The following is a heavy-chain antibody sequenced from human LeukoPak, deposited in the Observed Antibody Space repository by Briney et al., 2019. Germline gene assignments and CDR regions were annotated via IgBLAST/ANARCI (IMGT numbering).Heavy chain of an antibody. CDR3: AKDITHHYYGNSGYYGGYFDY. J-gene: IGHJ4*02. Sequence: GRSLRLSCAASGFTFDDYAMHWVRQAPGKGLEWVSGINWNSGTRGYADSVKGRFTISRDNAKNSLYLQMNSLRAEDTALYYCAKDITHHYYGNSGYYGGYFDYWGRGTLVTVSS. CDR1: GFTFDDYA. D-gene: IGHD3-22*01. CDR2: INWNSGTR. V-gene: IGHV3-9*01.